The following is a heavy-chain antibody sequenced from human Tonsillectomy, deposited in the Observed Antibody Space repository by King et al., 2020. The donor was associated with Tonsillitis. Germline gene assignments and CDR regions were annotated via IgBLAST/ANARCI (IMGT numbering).Heavy chain of an antibody. CDR2: IYYSGST. CDR1: GGSISSYY. D-gene: IGHD6-13*01. V-gene: IGHV4-59*01. Sequence: QLQESGPGLVKPSETLSLTCTVSGGSISSYYWSWIRQPPGKALEWIGFIYYSGSTNYNPPPKSRVTISIDTSKNQFSLRLSSVNAADTAVYYCAGVHSSSYWYFDLWGRGTLVTVSS. J-gene: IGHJ2*01. CDR3: AGVHSSSYWYFDL.